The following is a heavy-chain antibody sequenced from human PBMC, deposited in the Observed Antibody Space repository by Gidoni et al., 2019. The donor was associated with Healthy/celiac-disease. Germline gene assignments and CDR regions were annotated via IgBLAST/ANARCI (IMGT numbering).Heavy chain of an antibody. Sequence: QVQLQQWGAGLLKPSETLSLTCAVYGGSFSGYYWSWIRQPPGKGLEWIGEINHSGSTNYNPSLKSRVTISVDTSKNQFSLKLSSVTAADTAVYYCARGIGITGTYYASTGDPYYFDYWGQGTLVTVSS. D-gene: IGHD1-20*01. CDR3: ARGIGITGTYYASTGDPYYFDY. V-gene: IGHV4-34*01. CDR2: INHSGST. J-gene: IGHJ4*02. CDR1: GGSFSGYY.